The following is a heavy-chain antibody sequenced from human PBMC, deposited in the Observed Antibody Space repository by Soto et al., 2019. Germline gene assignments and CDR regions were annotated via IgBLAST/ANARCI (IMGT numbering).Heavy chain of an antibody. J-gene: IGHJ6*02. D-gene: IGHD2-2*01. CDR2: ISYDGSNK. Sequence: LGSAACGLSVWISAVAGVRQAPGKGLEWVAVISYDGSNKYYADSVKGRFTISRDNSKNTLYLQMNSLRAEDTAVYYCASDIVVVPAAIAPPDYYYYGMDVWGQGTTVTSP. CDR3: ASDIVVVPAAIAPPDYYYYGMDV. V-gene: IGHV3-30-3*01. CDR1: GLSVWISA.